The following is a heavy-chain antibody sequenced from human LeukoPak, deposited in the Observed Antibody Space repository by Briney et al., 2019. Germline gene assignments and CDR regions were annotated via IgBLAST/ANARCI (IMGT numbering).Heavy chain of an antibody. J-gene: IGHJ4*02. V-gene: IGHV4-59*08. D-gene: IGHD5-12*01. CDR1: GGSISTYY. CDR2: IHYSGTT. Sequence: PSETLSLTCTVSGGSISTYYWSWIRQPPGKGLEWIGYIHYSGTTNYNPSLKNRVTISLDTSNNQFSLNLSSVTAADTAVYYWARMGGYRGYATHWGQGTLVTVSS. CDR3: ARMGGYRGYATH.